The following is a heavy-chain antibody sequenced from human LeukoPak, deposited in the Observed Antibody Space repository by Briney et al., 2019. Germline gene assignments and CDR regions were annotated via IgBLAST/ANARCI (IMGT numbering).Heavy chain of an antibody. V-gene: IGHV3-23*01. Sequence: PGGTLRLSCAASGFTFSSYGMSWVRQAPGKGLEWVSAISGSGGSTYYADSVKGRFTISRDNSKNTLYLQMNSLRAEDTAVYYCAKVRSSGWFNGALDYWGQGTLVTVSS. J-gene: IGHJ4*02. CDR1: GFTFSSYG. D-gene: IGHD6-19*01. CDR2: ISGSGGST. CDR3: AKVRSSGWFNGALDY.